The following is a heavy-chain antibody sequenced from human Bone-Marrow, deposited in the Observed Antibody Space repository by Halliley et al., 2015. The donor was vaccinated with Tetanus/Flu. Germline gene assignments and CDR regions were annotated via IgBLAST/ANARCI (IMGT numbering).Heavy chain of an antibody. CDR3: AKDSLGYSYNA. D-gene: IGHD5-18*01. J-gene: IGHJ5*02. Sequence: QLVQSGGGLVQPGGSLRLSCAASGFTFTSHWITWVRQAPGKGLEWVANIYNDGSQKNYVDSVKGRFTLSRDNAKNSVYLLMSSLRVEDTAVYYCAKDSLGYSYNAWGQGTLVTVSS. V-gene: IGHV3-7*03. CDR1: GFTFTSHW. CDR2: IYNDGSQK.